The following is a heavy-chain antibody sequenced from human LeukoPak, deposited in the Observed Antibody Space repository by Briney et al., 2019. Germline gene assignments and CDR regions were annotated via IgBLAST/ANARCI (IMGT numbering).Heavy chain of an antibody. D-gene: IGHD1-1*01. CDR2: ITSDGSST. CDR3: ARGTHGSDI. CDR1: GFTFSNYW. J-gene: IGHJ3*02. Sequence: GGSLRLSCAASGFTFSNYWMHWVRQAPGKGLVWVSRITSDGSSTGYTDSVRGRFTISRDNAKNTLYLQMNSLRAEDTAVYYCARGTHGSDIWGQGTMVTVFS. V-gene: IGHV3-74*01.